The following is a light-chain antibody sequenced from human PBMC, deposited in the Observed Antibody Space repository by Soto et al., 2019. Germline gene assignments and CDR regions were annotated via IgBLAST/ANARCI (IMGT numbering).Light chain of an antibody. CDR3: QQCDSFSVT. CDR1: QNIRNL. CDR2: DAS. V-gene: IGKV1-5*01. Sequence: DIQLTQSPSTLSAAVGDSVTITCRASQNIRNLLAWYQQKPGKAPKPLIYDASTLKTGVPSRFSGSGSGTEFTLTISSLQPDDFATYYCQQCDSFSVTFGQGTKVDIK. J-gene: IGKJ1*01.